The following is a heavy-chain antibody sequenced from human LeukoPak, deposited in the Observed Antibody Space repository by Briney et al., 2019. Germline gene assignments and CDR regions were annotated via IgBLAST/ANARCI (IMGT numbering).Heavy chain of an antibody. CDR3: ARDQEVYCSGGSCYSWWFDP. J-gene: IGHJ5*02. CDR1: GGSISSYC. Sequence: PSETLSLTCTVSGGSISSYCWSWIRQPAGKGLEWIGRIYTSGSTNYNPSLKSRVTMSVDTSKNQFSLKLSSVTAAGTAVYYCARDQEVYCSGGSCYSWWFDPWGQGTLVTVSS. D-gene: IGHD2-15*01. V-gene: IGHV4-4*07. CDR2: IYTSGST.